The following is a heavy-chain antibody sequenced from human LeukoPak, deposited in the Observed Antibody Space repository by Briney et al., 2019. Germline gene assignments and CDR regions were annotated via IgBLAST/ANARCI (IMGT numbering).Heavy chain of an antibody. J-gene: IGHJ5*02. D-gene: IGHD3-10*01. CDR3: ARAPSYNNVP. Sequence: SETLSLTCAVYGGSFSGYYWSWIRQPPGKGLEWIGEINHSGSTNYNPSLKSRVTISVDTSKSQFSLKLSSVTAADTAVYYCARAPSYNNVPWGQGTLVAVSS. CDR2: INHSGST. CDR1: GGSFSGYY. V-gene: IGHV4-34*01.